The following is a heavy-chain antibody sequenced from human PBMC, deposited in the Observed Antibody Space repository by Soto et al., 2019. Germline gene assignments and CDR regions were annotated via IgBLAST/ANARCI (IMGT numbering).Heavy chain of an antibody. CDR1: GGSISNYY. CDR2: IYYSGST. J-gene: IGHJ3*02. CDR3: ARYNDYGDAFDI. D-gene: IGHD4-17*01. Sequence: PSETLSLTCTVSGGSISNYYWSWIRQPPGKGLEWIGYIYYSGSTNYNPSLKSRVTISVDTSKNQFSLKLSSVTAADTAVYYCARYNDYGDAFDIWGQGTMVTVSS. V-gene: IGHV4-59*01.